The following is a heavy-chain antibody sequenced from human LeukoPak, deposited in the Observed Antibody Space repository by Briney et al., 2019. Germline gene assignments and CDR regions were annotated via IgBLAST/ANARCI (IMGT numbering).Heavy chain of an antibody. J-gene: IGHJ5*02. CDR1: GYTFTGYY. CDR2: INPNSGGT. CDR3: ASDRDGSGSYGYWFDP. Sequence: ASVKVSCKASGYTFTGYYMHWVRQAPGQGLEWMGWINPNSGGTNYAQKFQGRVTMTRDTSISTAYMELSRLRSDDTAVYYCASDRDGSGSYGYWFDPWGQGTLVTVSS. V-gene: IGHV1-2*02. D-gene: IGHD3-10*01.